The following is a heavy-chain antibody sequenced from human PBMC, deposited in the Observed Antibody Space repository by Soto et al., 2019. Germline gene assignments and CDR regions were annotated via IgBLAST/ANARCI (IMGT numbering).Heavy chain of an antibody. CDR3: SHGYYQYFES. J-gene: IGHJ4*02. D-gene: IGHD5-18*01. CDR2: IKSKTDGGTV. CDR1: GVPLPNVW. Sequence: GGSLRLSCAVNGVPLPNVWMNWVRQAPGKGPEWVGRIKSKTDGGTVEYAAPVKDRFTISRDDSENTLYLQMNSLKTEDTAVYYCSHGYYQYFESWGQGT. V-gene: IGHV3-15*07.